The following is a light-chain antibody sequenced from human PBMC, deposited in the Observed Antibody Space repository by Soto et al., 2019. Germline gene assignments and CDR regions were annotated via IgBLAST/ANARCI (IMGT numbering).Light chain of an antibody. Sequence: DIQLTQSPSSLSASVGDTVTITCRAGQTVKNYLNWYQLKPGKVPKLLIYAASSLQNGVPARFVGGASGTDFTLTIITLQPVDFATYYCQQSYSDRQTFGQGTKLEI. CDR3: QQSYSDRQT. CDR1: QTVKNY. J-gene: IGKJ2*01. V-gene: IGKV1-39*01. CDR2: AAS.